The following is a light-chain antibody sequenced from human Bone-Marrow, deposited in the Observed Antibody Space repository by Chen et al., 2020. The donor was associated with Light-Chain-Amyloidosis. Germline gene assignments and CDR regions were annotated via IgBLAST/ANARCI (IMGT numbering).Light chain of an antibody. J-gene: IGKJ1*01. Sequence: EILLTQYPGTLSLSPGERVTLSCRASQSVTGSHLAWYQQKPGQAPRLLIYAASTRATGVPDRFRGSGSGTDFTLTISRLEPEDFAVYYCQQYATSPWTFGRGTKVEMK. V-gene: IGKV3-20*01. CDR1: QSVTGSH. CDR3: QQYATSPWT. CDR2: AAS.